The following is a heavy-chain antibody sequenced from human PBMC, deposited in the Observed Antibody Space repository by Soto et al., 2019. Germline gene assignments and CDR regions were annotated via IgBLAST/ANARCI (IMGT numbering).Heavy chain of an antibody. CDR3: AKRGYSGYDYLGY. CDR2: ISYDGSNK. Sequence: QVQLVESGGGVVQPGRSLRLSCAASGFTFSSYGMHWVRQAPGKGLEWVAVISYDGSNKYYADSVKGRFTISRDNSKNPRYLQMNSLRAEDTAVYYCAKRGYSGYDYLGYWGQGTLVTVSS. J-gene: IGHJ4*02. V-gene: IGHV3-30*18. D-gene: IGHD5-12*01. CDR1: GFTFSSYG.